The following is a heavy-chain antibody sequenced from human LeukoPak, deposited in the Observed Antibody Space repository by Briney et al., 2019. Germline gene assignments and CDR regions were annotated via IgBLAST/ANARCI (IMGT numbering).Heavy chain of an antibody. CDR2: ISYDGSNK. D-gene: IGHD4-17*01. V-gene: IGHV3-30*18. CDR1: GFSFSSYG. CDR3: AKEMTTVTTFSLDY. J-gene: IGHJ4*02. Sequence: GRSLRFSCAASGFSFSSYGMQWVRQAPGKGLEWVAVISYDGSNKYYADSVKGRFTISRDNSRNTLYLQMSSLRAEDTAVYYCAKEMTTVTTFSLDYWGQGTLVTVSS.